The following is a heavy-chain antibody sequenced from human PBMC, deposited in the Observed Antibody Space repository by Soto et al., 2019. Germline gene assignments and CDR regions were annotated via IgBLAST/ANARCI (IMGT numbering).Heavy chain of an antibody. CDR3: AKDLDDPYYFDC. CDR2: ISGSGGST. Sequence: GSLRLSCAASGFTFSSYAMSWVRQAPGKGLEWVSAISGSGGSTYYADSVKGRFTISRDNSKNTLYLQMNSLRAEDTAVYYCAKDLDDPYYFDCWGQGTRCTVAS. V-gene: IGHV3-23*01. CDR1: GFTFSSYA. D-gene: IGHD1-1*01. J-gene: IGHJ4*02.